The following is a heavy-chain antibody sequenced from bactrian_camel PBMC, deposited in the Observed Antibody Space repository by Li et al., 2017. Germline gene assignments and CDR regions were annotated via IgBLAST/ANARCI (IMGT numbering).Heavy chain of an antibody. J-gene: IGHJ4*01. V-gene: IGHV3S53*01. D-gene: IGHD6*01. CDR2: ISSDGTL. CDR3: KTQPLVKAGCDY. Sequence: VQLVESGGGSVQAGGSLRLSCTASGSIFTSCGMGWYRQALGKERELVAKISSDGTLTYADSVKGRFTISQDKATETVHLQMNSLKPEDTAVYSCKTQPLVKAGCDYSGQGTQVTVS. CDR1: GSIFTSCG.